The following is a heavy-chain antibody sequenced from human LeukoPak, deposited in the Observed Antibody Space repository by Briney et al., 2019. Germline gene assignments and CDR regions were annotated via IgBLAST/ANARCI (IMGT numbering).Heavy chain of an antibody. J-gene: IGHJ4*02. V-gene: IGHV4-59*08. CDR1: GDSISSHY. D-gene: IGHD6-13*01. CDR3: AKNGGSWTFDS. Sequence: SGALSLSWTVSGDSISSHYLSWIRQPPGKGLEWNGYIDYSGSTHHNPSHKSRVTMSADTSKNQSFLKLSSVTAADTAVYYSAKNGGSWTFDSWGQGNLVTVSS. CDR2: IDYSGST.